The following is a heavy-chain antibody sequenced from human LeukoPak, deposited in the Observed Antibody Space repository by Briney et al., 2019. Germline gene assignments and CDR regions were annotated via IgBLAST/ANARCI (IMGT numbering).Heavy chain of an antibody. V-gene: IGHV3-7*03. CDR1: GFIFSSYW. D-gene: IGHD3-10*01. J-gene: IGHJ6*03. CDR3: ARTARIPYYYYGSQHYYYYMDV. Sequence: PGGSLRLSCAASGFIFSSYWMSWVRQAPGKGLEWVANIKQDGSEKYYVDSVKGRFTISRDNAKNSLYLQMNSLRAEDTAVYYCARTARIPYYYYGSQHYYYYMDVWGKGTTVTVSS. CDR2: IKQDGSEK.